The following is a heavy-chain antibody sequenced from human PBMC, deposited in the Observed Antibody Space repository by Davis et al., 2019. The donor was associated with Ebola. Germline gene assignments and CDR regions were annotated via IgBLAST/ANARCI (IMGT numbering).Heavy chain of an antibody. D-gene: IGHD6-6*01. CDR2: INAGNGNT. V-gene: IGHV1-3*01. J-gene: IGHJ6*02. Sequence: ASVKVSCKASGYTFTSYAMHWVRQAPGQRLEWMGWINAGNGNTKYSQKFQSRVTITRDTSASTAYMELSSLRSEDTAVYYCAREGQLWPLVWYGMDVWGQGTTVTVSS. CDR1: GYTFTSYA. CDR3: AREGQLWPLVWYGMDV.